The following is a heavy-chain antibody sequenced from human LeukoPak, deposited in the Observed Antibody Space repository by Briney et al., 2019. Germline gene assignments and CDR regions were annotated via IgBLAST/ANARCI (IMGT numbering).Heavy chain of an antibody. V-gene: IGHV4-39*01. J-gene: IGHJ4*02. CDR2: IYYRGST. D-gene: IGHD3-3*01. CDR1: GGSISSSSYY. CDR3: ARHGDFGVVSIDY. Sequence: PSETLSLTCTVSGGSISSSSYYWGWIRQPPGKGLEWIGSIYYRGSTYYNPSLKSRVTISVDTSKNQFSLKLSSVTAADTAVYYCARHGDFGVVSIDYWGQGTLVTVSS.